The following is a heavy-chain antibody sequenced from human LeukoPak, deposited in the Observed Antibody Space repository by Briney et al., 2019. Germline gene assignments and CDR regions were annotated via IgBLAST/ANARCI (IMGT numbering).Heavy chain of an antibody. CDR2: IYYSGST. V-gene: IGHV4-39*01. CDR1: GGSISSSSYY. D-gene: IGHD3-22*01. J-gene: IGHJ3*02. Sequence: SETLSLTCTVSGGSISSSSYYWGWIRHPPGKGLEWMGRIYYSGSTYYNPSLKSRVTISVDTSKNQFSLKLSSVTAADTAVYYCARAYYDSSGYYYHDAFDIWGQGTMVTVSS. CDR3: ARAYYDSSGYYYHDAFDI.